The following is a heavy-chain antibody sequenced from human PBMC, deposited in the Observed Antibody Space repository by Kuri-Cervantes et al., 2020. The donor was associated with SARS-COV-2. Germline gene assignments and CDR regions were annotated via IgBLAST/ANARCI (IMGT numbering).Heavy chain of an antibody. Sequence: GESLKISCAASGFTFSGHWIHWVRQAPGKGLVWVSRINPDGSYTINADSVKGRFTLSRDNAKNMLFLQMNSLRAEDTAVYYCARSISSGRSFDYWGQGTLVTVSS. CDR1: GFTFSGHW. CDR2: INPDGSYT. D-gene: IGHD6-19*01. J-gene: IGHJ4*02. CDR3: ARSISSGRSFDY. V-gene: IGHV3-74*01.